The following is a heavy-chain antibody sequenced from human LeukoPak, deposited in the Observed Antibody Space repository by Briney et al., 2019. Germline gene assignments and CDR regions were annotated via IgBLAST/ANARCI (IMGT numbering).Heavy chain of an antibody. Sequence: ASVKVSCKASGYTFTSYAMHWVRQAPGQRLEWMGWINAGNGNTKYSQKFQGRVTITADESTSTAYMELSSLRSEDTAVYHCARGGKTNFDYWGQGTLVTVSS. CDR3: ARGGKTNFDY. CDR1: GYTFTSYA. D-gene: IGHD3-10*01. CDR2: INAGNGNT. V-gene: IGHV1-3*01. J-gene: IGHJ4*02.